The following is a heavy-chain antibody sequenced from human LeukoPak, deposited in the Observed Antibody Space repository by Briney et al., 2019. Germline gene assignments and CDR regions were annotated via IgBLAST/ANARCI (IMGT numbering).Heavy chain of an antibody. CDR2: INPNSGGT. CDR3: ARVKTDGVDY. D-gene: IGHD3-10*01. J-gene: IGHJ4*02. CDR1: GYTFAGYY. Sequence: ASVTVSCKASGYTFAGYYMHWVRQAPGQGLEWMGWINPNSGGTNYAQKFQGRVTMTRDTSISTAYMELSRLRSDDTAVYYCARVKTDGVDYWGQGTLVTVSS. V-gene: IGHV1-2*02.